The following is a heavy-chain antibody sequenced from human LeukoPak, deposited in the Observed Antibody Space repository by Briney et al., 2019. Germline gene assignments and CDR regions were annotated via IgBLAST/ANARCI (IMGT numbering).Heavy chain of an antibody. CDR3: AKGSGGYCSSTSCHFDY. Sequence: PGGSLRLSCAASGFTFSSYWMSWVRQAPGKGLEWVANIKQDGSEKYYADSVKGRFTISRDNAKNSLYLQMNSLRAEDMALYYCAKGSGGYCSSTSCHFDYWGQGTLVTVSS. D-gene: IGHD2-2*01. J-gene: IGHJ4*02. V-gene: IGHV3-7*03. CDR1: GFTFSSYW. CDR2: IKQDGSEK.